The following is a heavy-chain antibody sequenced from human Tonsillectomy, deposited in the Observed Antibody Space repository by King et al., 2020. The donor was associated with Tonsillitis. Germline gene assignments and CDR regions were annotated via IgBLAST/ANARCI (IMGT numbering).Heavy chain of an antibody. Sequence: VQLVESGGGLVQPGGSLRLSCAASGFTFSNYWMGWVRRAPGKGLEWVANIKKDGSTEYYGDSVKGRFTISRDNDKNSVYHHMNSLRAEDTAVYYCVIHGIWCFNFWGQGTLVTVSS. D-gene: IGHD2-8*02. CDR1: GFTFSNYW. CDR2: IKKDGSTE. CDR3: VIHGIWCFNF. V-gene: IGHV3-7*01. J-gene: IGHJ4*02.